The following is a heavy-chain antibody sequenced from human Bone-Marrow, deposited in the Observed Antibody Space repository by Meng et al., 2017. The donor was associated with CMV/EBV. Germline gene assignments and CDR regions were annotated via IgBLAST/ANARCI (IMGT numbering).Heavy chain of an antibody. D-gene: IGHD6-19*01. CDR2: ISSGGST. CDR3: ARIAAVAGTRGAFDI. CDR1: GFTVSSNY. V-gene: IGHV3-66*02. J-gene: IGHJ3*02. Sequence: GESLKISCAASGFTVSSNYMSWVRQAPGKGLEWVSVISSGGSTYYADSVKGRFTISRDNSKNTLYLQMNSLGAEDTAVYYCARIAAVAGTRGAFDIWGQGTMVTVSS.